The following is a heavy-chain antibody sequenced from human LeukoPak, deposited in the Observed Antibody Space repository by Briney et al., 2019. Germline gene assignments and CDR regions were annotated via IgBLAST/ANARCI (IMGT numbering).Heavy chain of an antibody. V-gene: IGHV3-30*01. J-gene: IGHJ4*02. CDR1: GCTFSSYA. Sequence: GRSLRLSCAASGCTFSSYAMHWVRQAPGKGLEWVAVISYDGSNKYYADSVKGRFTISRDNSKNKLYLQMNSLRAEDTAVYYCARAMDTAMVEYYFDYWGQGTLVTVSS. CDR3: ARAMDTAMVEYYFDY. CDR2: ISYDGSNK. D-gene: IGHD5-18*01.